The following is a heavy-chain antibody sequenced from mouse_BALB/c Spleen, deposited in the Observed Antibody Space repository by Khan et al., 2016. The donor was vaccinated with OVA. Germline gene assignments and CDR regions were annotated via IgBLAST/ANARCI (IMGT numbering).Heavy chain of an antibody. CDR3: ARDGSRYNYAMDY. CDR1: GYSITSDYA. V-gene: IGHV3-2*02. J-gene: IGHJ4*01. CDR2: INYSGST. Sequence: QLEESGPGLVKPSQSLSLTCTVPGYSITSDYAWNWIRQFPGNKLEWMGYINYSGSTNYNPALKSRISITRDTSKNQFFLQLNSVTTADTATYYCARDGSRYNYAMDYWGQGTSVTVSS. D-gene: IGHD2-3*01.